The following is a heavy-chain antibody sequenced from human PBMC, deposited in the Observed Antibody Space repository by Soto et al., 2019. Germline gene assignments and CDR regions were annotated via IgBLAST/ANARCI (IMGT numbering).Heavy chain of an antibody. D-gene: IGHD5-18*01. CDR1: GYTFTSYA. CDR3: ARVRDKIQVWPLDY. CDR2: INAGNGNT. J-gene: IGHJ4*02. V-gene: IGHV1-3*01. Sequence: ASVKVACKASGYTFTSYAMHWVRQAPGQRLEWMGWINAGNGNTEYSQKFQGRVTITRDTSASTAYMELSSLRSEDTAVYYCARVRDKIQVWPLDYWGQGTLVTVSS.